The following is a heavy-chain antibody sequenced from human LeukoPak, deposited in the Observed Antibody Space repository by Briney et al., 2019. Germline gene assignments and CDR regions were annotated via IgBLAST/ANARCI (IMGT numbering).Heavy chain of an antibody. CDR2: ISNDGNKK. CDR3: ARWRGEYYYDSRGYRGAIDY. D-gene: IGHD3-22*01. V-gene: IGHV3-30-3*01. CDR1: GFTFDNYA. Sequence: GGSLRLSCTASGFTFDNYALHWVRQTPAKGLEWVAVISNDGNKKFYTDSVRGRFIISRDNSKNTLSLQMSSLRLEDAAVYYCARWRGEYYYDSRGYRGAIDYWGQGTLVTVSS. J-gene: IGHJ4*02.